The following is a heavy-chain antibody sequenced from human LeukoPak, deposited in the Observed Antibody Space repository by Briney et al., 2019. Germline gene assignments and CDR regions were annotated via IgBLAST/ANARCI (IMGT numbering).Heavy chain of an antibody. J-gene: IGHJ3*02. CDR2: ISSGSTNI. D-gene: IGHD4-17*01. CDR3: VRNDGDNAFDI. Sequence: QPGGSLRLSCAASRFIFSTYSMNWVRQAPGRGLEWVSYISSGSTNIHYKDSVKGRFIVSRDNAKNSLYLHMASLRAEDTAVYYCVRNDGDNAFDIWGQGTMVIVSS. CDR1: RFIFSTYS. V-gene: IGHV3-48*01.